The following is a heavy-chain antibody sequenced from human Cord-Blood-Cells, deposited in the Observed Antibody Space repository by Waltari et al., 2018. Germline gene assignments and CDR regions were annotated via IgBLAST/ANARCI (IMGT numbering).Heavy chain of an antibody. J-gene: IGHJ4*02. CDR3: ATIFGDSSSAKDY. CDR2: DNPNRVGT. V-gene: IGHV1-2*02. Sequence: QVQLVQSGAEVKKPGASVKVSCKASGYTFTGYSLHWVRQAPGKGLEWMGWDNPNRVGTNYAQKLQGRVTMTRDTSISTAYMELGRRKSDDTAVYYCATIFGDSSSAKDYWGQGTLVTVSS. CDR1: GYTFTGYS. D-gene: IGHD6-6*01.